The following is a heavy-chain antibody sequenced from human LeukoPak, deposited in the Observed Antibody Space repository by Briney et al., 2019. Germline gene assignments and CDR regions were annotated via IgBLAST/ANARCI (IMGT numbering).Heavy chain of an antibody. CDR1: GFTFSPYW. J-gene: IGHJ6*02. CDR3: ARDPGYYYYGMVV. Sequence: PGGSLRLSCEASGFTFSPYWMHWVRQVPGKGLEWVSRVEGDGNNIAYADSVKGRFTISRDNAKNTAYLQMNSLRAEDTALYYCARDPGYYYYGMVVWGQGTTVVVSS. V-gene: IGHV3-74*03. CDR2: VEGDGNNI.